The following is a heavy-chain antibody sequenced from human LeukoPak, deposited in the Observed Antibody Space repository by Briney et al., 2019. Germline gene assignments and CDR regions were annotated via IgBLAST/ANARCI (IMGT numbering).Heavy chain of an antibody. J-gene: IGHJ4*02. CDR3: ARDGSRYSGNYYYDY. V-gene: IGHV1-2*02. Sequence: ASLRVSCKASGYRFSENYMHWVRQAPGQRLEWMGWIKPNSGDTKFAQKFQGRVTMTRDTSISTTYMQLSSLRPDDTAVYYCARDGSRYSGNYYYDYWGQGTLVTVSS. D-gene: IGHD1-26*01. CDR2: IKPNSGDT. CDR1: GYRFSENY.